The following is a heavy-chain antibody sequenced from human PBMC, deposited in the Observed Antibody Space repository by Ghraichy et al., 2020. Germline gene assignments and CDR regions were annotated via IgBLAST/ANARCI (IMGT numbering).Heavy chain of an antibody. D-gene: IGHD4-23*01. CDR3: AREWTIYVGAFGI. CDR2: IKEDGSEK. V-gene: IGHV3-7*03. Sequence: GGSLRLSCAASGFTFSTYYMTWVRQAPGKGLEWVSNIKEDGSEKFYVDSVKGRFTVSRDNAKNTLYLQMNSLRADDTALYYCAREWTIYVGAFGIWGQGTIVTVSS. CDR1: GFTFSTYY. J-gene: IGHJ3*02.